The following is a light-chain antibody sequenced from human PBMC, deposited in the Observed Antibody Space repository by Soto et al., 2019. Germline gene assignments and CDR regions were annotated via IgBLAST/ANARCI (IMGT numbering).Light chain of an antibody. V-gene: IGKV3-15*01. CDR3: QQHNSRPLT. Sequence: EVVMTQSPATLSVSPGERATLSCRASQSVGDRLAWYQQKPGQPPRLLIYVASTRATSIHARYSGSSSEAEFTLTSSSLQSEDLAGDYCQQHNSRPLTFGGGTKGE. CDR2: VAS. J-gene: IGKJ4*02. CDR1: QSVGDR.